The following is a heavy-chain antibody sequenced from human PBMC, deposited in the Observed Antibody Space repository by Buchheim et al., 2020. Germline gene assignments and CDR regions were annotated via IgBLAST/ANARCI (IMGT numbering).Heavy chain of an antibody. V-gene: IGHV3-48*01. CDR3: ARDNLDPKRYYYGMDV. J-gene: IGHJ6*02. D-gene: IGHD3-9*01. CDR2: ISSSSTI. Sequence: EVQLVESGGGLVQPGGSLRLSCAASGFTFSSYSMNWVRQAPGKGLEWVSYISSSSTIYYADSVKGRFTISRDNAKNSLYLQMNSLRAEDTAVYYCARDNLDPKRYYYGMDVWGQGTT. CDR1: GFTFSSYS.